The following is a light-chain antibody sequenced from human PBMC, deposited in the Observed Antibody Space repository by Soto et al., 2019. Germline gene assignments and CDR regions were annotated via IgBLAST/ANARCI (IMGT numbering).Light chain of an antibody. Sequence: IVMTQSPDSLAVSLGESATMHCKCSRRVLYKSNNKNQIAWYQQRPGQTPRLLMYGTSSRAPGIPDRFSGSGSGTGFTLTIRRLEPEDFAVYYCQHYDNTPTFGGGTKVDIK. CDR1: RRVLYKSNNKNQ. CDR3: QHYDNTPT. CDR2: GTS. V-gene: IGKV4-1*01. J-gene: IGKJ4*01.